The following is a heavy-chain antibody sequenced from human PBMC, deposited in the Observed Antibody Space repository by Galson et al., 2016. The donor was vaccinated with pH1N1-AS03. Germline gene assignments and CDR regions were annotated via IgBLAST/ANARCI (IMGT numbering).Heavy chain of an antibody. Sequence: SLRLSCAASGFTFSSYWMTWVRQAPGKGLEWVANIKQDGSVEYYVDSVKGRFTISRDNAKNSLYLQMNSLRDEDTAVYYCARAVGGGDSFWGQGTLVTGSA. CDR3: ARAVGGGDSF. CDR2: IKQDGSVE. J-gene: IGHJ4*02. D-gene: IGHD4-23*01. CDR1: GFTFSSYW. V-gene: IGHV3-7*01.